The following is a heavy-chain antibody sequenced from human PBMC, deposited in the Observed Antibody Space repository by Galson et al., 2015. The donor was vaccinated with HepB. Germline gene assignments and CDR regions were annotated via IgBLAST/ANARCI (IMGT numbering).Heavy chain of an antibody. CDR2: INHSGST. Sequence: ETLSLTCAVYGGSFSGYYWSWIRQPPGKGLEWIGEINHSGSTNYNPSLKSRVTISVDTSKNQFSLKLSSVTAADTAVYYCALQGQLVRGNNDYWGQGTLVTVSS. V-gene: IGHV4-34*01. CDR1: GGSFSGYY. D-gene: IGHD6-6*01. J-gene: IGHJ4*02. CDR3: ALQGQLVRGNNDY.